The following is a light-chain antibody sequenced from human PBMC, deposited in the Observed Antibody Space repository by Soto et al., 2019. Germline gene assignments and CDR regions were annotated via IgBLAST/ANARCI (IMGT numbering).Light chain of an antibody. J-gene: IGKJ1*01. CDR3: QQYSNWWT. CDR2: GAS. V-gene: IGKV3-15*01. CDR1: QSVSTS. Sequence: EIVMTQSPATLSVSPGERATLSCRASQSVSTSLAWYQQKPGQAPRLLISGASTRATGVPARFSGSGSETVFTPTSRRLQSEDVAVYYWQQYSNWWTFGQGTKVEIK.